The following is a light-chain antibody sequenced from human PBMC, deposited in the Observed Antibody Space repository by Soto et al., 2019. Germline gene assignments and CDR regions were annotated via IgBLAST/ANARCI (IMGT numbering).Light chain of an antibody. CDR3: QQYGSSPPIT. CDR1: QGIGNA. Sequence: AIQMTQSPSSLSASVGGRVSSSCRASQGIGNALGWYQQKPGKPPKVLIYGASSRATGIPDRFSGSGSGTDFTLTISRLEPEDFAVYYCQQYGSSPPITFGQGTRLEIK. J-gene: IGKJ5*01. CDR2: GAS. V-gene: IGKV1-13*02.